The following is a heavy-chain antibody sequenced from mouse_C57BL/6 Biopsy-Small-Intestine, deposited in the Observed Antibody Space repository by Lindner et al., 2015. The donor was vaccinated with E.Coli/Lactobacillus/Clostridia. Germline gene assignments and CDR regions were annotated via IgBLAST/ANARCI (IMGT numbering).Heavy chain of an antibody. CDR3: ARSSNYDYAMDY. CDR2: FHPYNDDT. Sequence: VQLQESGAELVKPGASVKMSCKASGYTFTTYPIEWMKQNHGKSLEWIGNFHPYNDDTKYNEKFKDKATLTVEKSSNTVYLEFSRLTFDDSAVYNCARSSNYDYAMDYWGQGTSVTVSS. V-gene: IGHV1-47*01. D-gene: IGHD2-5*01. CDR1: GYTFTTYP. J-gene: IGHJ4*01.